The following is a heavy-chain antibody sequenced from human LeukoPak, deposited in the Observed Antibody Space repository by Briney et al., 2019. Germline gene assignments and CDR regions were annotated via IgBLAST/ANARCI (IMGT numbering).Heavy chain of an antibody. J-gene: IGHJ4*02. CDR2: IGAYNGNT. CDR1: GYTFTSYG. D-gene: IGHD3-3*01. CDR3: AREGGTTYYDFWSGYYPIDY. V-gene: IGHV1-18*01. Sequence: ASVKVSCKASGYTFTSYGISWVRQAPGQGLEWMGWIGAYNGNTNYAQKLQGRVTMTTDTSTSTAYMELRSLRSDDTAVYYCAREGGTTYYDFWSGYYPIDYWGQGTLVTVSS.